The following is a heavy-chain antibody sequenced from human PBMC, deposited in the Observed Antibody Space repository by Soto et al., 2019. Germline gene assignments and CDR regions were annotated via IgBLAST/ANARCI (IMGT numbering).Heavy chain of an antibody. CDR1: GGSISSSSYY. J-gene: IGHJ4*02. CDR2: IYYSGST. V-gene: IGHV4-39*01. CDR3: AKARRLRYFDWLPDY. D-gene: IGHD3-9*01. Sequence: QLQLQESGPGLVKPSETLSLTCTVSGGSISSSSYYWGWIRQPPGKGLEWIGSIYYSGSTYYNPSLKSRVTISVDTSKNQFSLKLSSVTAADTAVYYCAKARRLRYFDWLPDYWGQGTLVTVSS.